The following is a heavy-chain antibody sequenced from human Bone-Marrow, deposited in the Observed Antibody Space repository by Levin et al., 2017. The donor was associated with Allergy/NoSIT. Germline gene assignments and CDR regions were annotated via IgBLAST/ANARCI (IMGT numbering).Heavy chain of an antibody. CDR3: SRDSRPRHSSTWSVDN. CDR1: GLTFGDYA. J-gene: IGHJ4*02. V-gene: IGHV3-49*03. D-gene: IGHD2-2*01. Sequence: GGSLRLSCTASGLTFGDYALSWFRQAPGKGLEWVGFIRSNAYGGTTEYDASVKGSFSISRDDSKNIAYLQMHSLKTEDKAVYYCSRDSRPRHSSTWSVDNWGQGTLVTVSS. CDR2: IRSNAYGGTT.